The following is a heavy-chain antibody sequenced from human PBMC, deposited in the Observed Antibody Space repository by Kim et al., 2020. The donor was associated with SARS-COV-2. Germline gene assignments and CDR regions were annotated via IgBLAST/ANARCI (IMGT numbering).Heavy chain of an antibody. CDR2: ISWNGNSA. CDR1: GLSIGDFA. V-gene: IGHV3-20*04. CDR3: TTSSGGFDIFAGYPPLDH. Sequence: GGSLRLSCTGTGLSIGDFAMNWVRQPPGKGLEWVSRISWNGNSAIYGDSVKGRFTVSRDNAKNSLYLQMDNLGVEDTALYYCTTSSGGFDIFAGYPPLDHWGHGALVTVSP. D-gene: IGHD3-9*01. J-gene: IGHJ4*01.